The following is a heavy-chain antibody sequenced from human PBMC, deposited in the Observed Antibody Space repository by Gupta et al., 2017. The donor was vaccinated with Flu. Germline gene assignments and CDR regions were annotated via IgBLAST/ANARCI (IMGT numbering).Heavy chain of an antibody. CDR3: AKAPYPFVYLYMDV. J-gene: IGHJ6*03. Sequence: FSNYGMSWVRQAPGKGLEWVSSISGGGGSTYYADSVKGRFTISSDSSKKTLFFQMDILQVDDTAVYYCAKAPYPFVYLYMDVLGKGATVTV. V-gene: IGHV3-23*01. D-gene: IGHD6-6*01. CDR2: ISGGGGST. CDR1: FSNYG.